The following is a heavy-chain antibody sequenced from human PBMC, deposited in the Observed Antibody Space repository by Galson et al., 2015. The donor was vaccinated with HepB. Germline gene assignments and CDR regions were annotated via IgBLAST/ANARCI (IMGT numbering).Heavy chain of an antibody. D-gene: IGHD6-13*01. V-gene: IGHV3-7*03. Sequence: SLRLSCAASGFTFKTYWMSWFRQVPGKGLEWVANIKQDASDIHYRDSVKGRFTISRDNARSSLYLQMNSLRAEDTAVYYCVRDFLHPPPRPAAGTPDHWGQGTLVTVSS. CDR1: GFTFKTYW. CDR2: IKQDASDI. CDR3: VRDFLHPPPRPAAGTPDH. J-gene: IGHJ5*02.